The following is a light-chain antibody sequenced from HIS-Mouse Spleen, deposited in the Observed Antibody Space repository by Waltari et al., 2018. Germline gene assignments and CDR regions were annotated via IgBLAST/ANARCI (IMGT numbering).Light chain of an antibody. CDR2: DVS. J-gene: IGLJ2*01. CDR3: SSYTSSSTEV. V-gene: IGLV2-14*03. CDR1: SSDVGGYNY. Sequence: QPASLSGSPGQSITISCTGTSSDVGGYNYVSWYQQHPGKAPKLMIYDVSNRPSGVSNRFSGSKSGNTASLTISGLQAEDEADYYCSSYTSSSTEVFGGGTKLTVL.